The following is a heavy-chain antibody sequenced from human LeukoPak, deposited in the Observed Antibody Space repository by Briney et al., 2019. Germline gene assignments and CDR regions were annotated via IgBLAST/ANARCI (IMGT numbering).Heavy chain of an antibody. CDR3: ARDSYYYDSSGLITEYFQH. J-gene: IGHJ1*01. D-gene: IGHD3-22*01. CDR1: GFTFSSYE. Sequence: SGGSLRLSCAASGFTFSSYEMNWVRQAPGKGLEWVSYISSSGSTIYYADSVKGRFTISRDNAKNSLYLQMNSLRAEDAAVYYCARDSYYYDSSGLITEYFQHWGQGTLVTVSS. V-gene: IGHV3-48*03. CDR2: ISSSGSTI.